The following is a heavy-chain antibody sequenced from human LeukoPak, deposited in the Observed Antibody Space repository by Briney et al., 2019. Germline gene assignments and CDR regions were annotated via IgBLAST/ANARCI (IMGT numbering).Heavy chain of an antibody. CDR3: XSLSQWRNLDY. CDR1: GLTFNIYA. J-gene: IGHJ4*02. V-gene: IGHV3-23*01. Sequence: GGSLRLSCAASGLTFNIYAMSWVRQAPGNGLEWVSAIGPTGRSTYYADSVKGRFTISRDNSKNTLYLQMNSLRAEDTAIYYCXSLSQWRNLDYWGQGTLVTVSS. CDR2: IGPTGRST. D-gene: IGHD6-19*01.